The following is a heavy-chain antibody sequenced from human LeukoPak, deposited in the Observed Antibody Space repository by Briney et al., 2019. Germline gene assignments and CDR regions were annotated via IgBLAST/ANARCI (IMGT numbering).Heavy chain of an antibody. J-gene: IGHJ5*02. Sequence: SVKVSCKASGGTFSSYAISWVRQAHGQGLEWMGRIIPILGIANYAQKFKGRGTITADKSTSTAYMELSSLRSEDTALYYCARVPFSTGTEYNWFDPRGQGTLVTVSS. V-gene: IGHV1-69*04. CDR1: GGTFSSYA. CDR3: ARVPFSTGTEYNWFDP. CDR2: IIPILGIA. D-gene: IGHD1-1*01.